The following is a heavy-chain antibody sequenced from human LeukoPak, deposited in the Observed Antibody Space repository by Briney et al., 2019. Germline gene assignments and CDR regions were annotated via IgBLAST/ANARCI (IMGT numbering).Heavy chain of an antibody. V-gene: IGHV4-4*02. CDR3: AREPVYCSSTSCYPPY. CDR2: IYHSGST. CDR1: GGSISSSNW. D-gene: IGHD2-2*01. J-gene: IGHJ4*02. Sequence: PSETLSLTCAVSGGSISSSNWWSWVRQPPGKGLEWIGEIYHSGSTYYNPSLKSRVTISVDRPKNQFSLKLSSVTAADTAVYYCAREPVYCSSTSCYPPYWGQGTLVTVSS.